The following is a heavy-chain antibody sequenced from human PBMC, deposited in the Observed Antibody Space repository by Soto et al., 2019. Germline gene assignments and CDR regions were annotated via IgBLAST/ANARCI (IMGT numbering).Heavy chain of an antibody. CDR2: ISVSGGST. D-gene: IGHD3-9*01. CDR3: ANLRGQLYDILTGSFDP. Sequence: GSLRLSCAASGFTFTNYDMSWVRQAPGKGPEWVSSISVSGGSTDYARSVKGRFTISRDNSKNTLFLRMSNLRAEDTAVYYCANLRGQLYDILTGSFDPWGQGTLVTVSS. J-gene: IGHJ5*02. CDR1: GFTFTNYD. V-gene: IGHV3-23*01.